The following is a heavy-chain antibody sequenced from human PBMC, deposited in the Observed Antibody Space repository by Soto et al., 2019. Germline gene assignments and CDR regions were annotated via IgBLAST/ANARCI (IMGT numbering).Heavy chain of an antibody. J-gene: IGHJ5*02. V-gene: IGHV4-39*01. Sequence: PSETPSLTCTVSGGSISSSSYYWGWIRQPPGKGLEWIGSIYYSGSTYYNPSLKSRVTISVDTSKNQFSLKLSSVTAADTAVYYCARLLFRLLNWFDPWGQGTLVTVSS. CDR2: IYYSGST. CDR3: ARLLFRLLNWFDP. CDR1: GGSISSSSYY. D-gene: IGHD2-21*02.